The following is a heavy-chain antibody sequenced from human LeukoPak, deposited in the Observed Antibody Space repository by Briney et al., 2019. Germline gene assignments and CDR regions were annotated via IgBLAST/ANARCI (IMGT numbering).Heavy chain of an antibody. V-gene: IGHV1-18*01. J-gene: IGHJ4*02. CDR2: VSAYADNT. CDR3: ARDCIGCHGFDY. D-gene: IGHD2-15*01. CDR1: GYTFTSYG. Sequence: GASVKVSCKASGYTFTSYGITWVRQAPGQGLERMGWVSAYADNTNYVQRIQGRVTIATDTSTTTAYMELRSLRSDDTAVYYCARDCIGCHGFDYWGQGTLVTASS.